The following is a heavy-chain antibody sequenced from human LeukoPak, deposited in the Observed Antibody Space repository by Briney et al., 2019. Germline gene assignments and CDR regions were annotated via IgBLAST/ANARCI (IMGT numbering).Heavy chain of an antibody. D-gene: IGHD4-17*01. CDR3: TTGTVTTDFDY. V-gene: IGHV3-15*01. Sequence: GGSLRLSCAASGFTVSSNYMSWVRQPPGKGLEWVGRIKSKTDGGTTDYAAPVKGRFTISRDDSKNTLYLQMNSLKTEDTAVYYCTTGTVTTDFDYWGQGTLVTVSS. CDR2: IKSKTDGGTT. CDR1: GFTVSSNY. J-gene: IGHJ4*02.